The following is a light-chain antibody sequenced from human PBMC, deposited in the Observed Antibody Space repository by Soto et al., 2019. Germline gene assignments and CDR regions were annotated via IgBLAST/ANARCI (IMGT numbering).Light chain of an antibody. CDR3: QQYGNSPIT. Sequence: EVVLTQSPGTLSLPRAERSTLSCRASERIYSAYLGWYQQKPGQAPRLLIYGTSSRATGIPDRFSGSGSGTDFTLTISRLEPEDFAVYYCQQYGNSPITFGQGTRLEIK. J-gene: IGKJ5*01. V-gene: IGKV3-20*01. CDR1: ERIYSAY. CDR2: GTS.